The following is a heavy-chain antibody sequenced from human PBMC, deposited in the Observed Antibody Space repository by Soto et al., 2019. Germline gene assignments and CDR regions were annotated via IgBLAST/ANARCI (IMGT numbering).Heavy chain of an antibody. Sequence: KTSETLSLTCTVSGGSVSSGSYYWSWIRQPPGKGLEWIGYIYYSGSTNYNPSLKSRVTISVDTSKNQFSLKLSSVTAADTAVYYCARQTYSSGWYFDYWGQGTLVTVSS. CDR2: IYYSGST. V-gene: IGHV4-61*01. D-gene: IGHD6-19*01. CDR3: ARQTYSSGWYFDY. CDR1: GGSVSSGSYY. J-gene: IGHJ4*02.